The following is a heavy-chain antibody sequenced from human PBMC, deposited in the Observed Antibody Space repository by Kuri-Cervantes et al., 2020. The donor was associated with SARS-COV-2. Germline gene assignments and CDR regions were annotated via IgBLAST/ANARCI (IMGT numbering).Heavy chain of an antibody. V-gene: IGHV4-30-4*08. Sequence: SETLSLTCTVSGGSISSGDYYWGWIRQPPGKGLEWIGYIYYSGSTYYNPSLKSRVTISVDTSKNQFSLKLSSVTAADTAVYYCARDQRLIVGASYWFDPWGQGTLVTVSS. CDR2: IYYSGST. CDR3: ARDQRLIVGASYWFDP. CDR1: GGSISSGDYY. D-gene: IGHD1-26*01. J-gene: IGHJ5*02.